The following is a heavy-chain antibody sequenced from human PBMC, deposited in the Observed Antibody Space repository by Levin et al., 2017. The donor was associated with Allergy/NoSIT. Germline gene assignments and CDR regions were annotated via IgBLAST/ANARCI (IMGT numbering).Heavy chain of an antibody. V-gene: IGHV1-69*13. CDR2: IIPIFGTA. CDR3: ARGGVQYSSLSWFDP. CDR1: GGTFSSYA. Sequence: SVKVSCKASGGTFSSYAISWVRQAPGQGLEWMGGIIPIFGTANYAQKFQGRVTITADESTSTAYMELSSLISEDTAVYYCARGGVQYSSLSWFDPWGQGTLVTVSS. J-gene: IGHJ5*02. D-gene: IGHD6-6*01.